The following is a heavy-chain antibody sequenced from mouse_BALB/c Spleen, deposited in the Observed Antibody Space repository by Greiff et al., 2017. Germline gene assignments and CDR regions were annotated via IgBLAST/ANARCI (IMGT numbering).Heavy chain of an antibody. CDR1: GFTFSSYG. Sequence: EVKLVESGGDLVKPGGSLKLSCPASGFTFSSYGMSWVRQTPDKRLEWVASISSGGSYTYYPDSVKGRFTISRDNAKNTLYLQMSSLKSEDTAMYYCAKSPSSTVGASDFDDWGQGTTLTVSS. D-gene: IGHD1-1*01. J-gene: IGHJ2*01. V-gene: IGHV5-6*01. CDR3: AKSPSSTVGASDFDD. CDR2: ISSGGSYT.